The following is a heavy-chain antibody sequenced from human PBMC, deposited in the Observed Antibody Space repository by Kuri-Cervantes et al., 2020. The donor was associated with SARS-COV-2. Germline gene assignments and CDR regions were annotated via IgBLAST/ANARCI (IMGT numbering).Heavy chain of an antibody. V-gene: IGHV3-30*01. J-gene: IGHJ4*02. CDR3: ARENSSGWFF. D-gene: IGHD6-19*01. Sequence: GGSLRLSCAASGFTFDDYAMHWVRQAPGKGLEWVAVISYDGSNKYYADSVKGRFTISRDNSKNTLYLQMNSLRAEDTAVYYCARENSSGWFFWGQGTLVTVSS. CDR2: ISYDGSNK. CDR1: GFTFDDYA.